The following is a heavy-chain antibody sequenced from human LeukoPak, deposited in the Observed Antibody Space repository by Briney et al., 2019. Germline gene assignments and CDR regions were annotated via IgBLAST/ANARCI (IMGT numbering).Heavy chain of an antibody. V-gene: IGHV3-23*01. CDR3: ARYDGGSGPFDY. D-gene: IGHD3-10*01. CDR1: GFTFSSYA. J-gene: IGHJ4*02. Sequence: GSLRLSCAASGFTFSSYAMSWVRKAPGKGLECVSAISGSGGSTYYADSVKGRFTISRDNSKNTLYLQMNSLRAEDTAVYYCARYDGGSGPFDYWGQGTLVTVSS. CDR2: ISGSGGST.